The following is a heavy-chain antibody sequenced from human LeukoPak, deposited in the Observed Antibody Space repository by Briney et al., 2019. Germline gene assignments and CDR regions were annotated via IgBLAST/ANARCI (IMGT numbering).Heavy chain of an antibody. CDR1: GGTFSNYA. J-gene: IGHJ3*02. CDR3: ARGSPPIIGVVPTASLLDAFDM. D-gene: IGHD2-2*01. V-gene: IGHV1-69*01. CDR2: IIPIFGSA. Sequence: SVKGSCKGPGGTFSNYAFSWGRKAPGQGLELMGGIIPIFGSASYSQKFQGRVTITADESTTTAYMELSSLRSDDTAIYYCARGSPPIIGVVPTASLLDAFDMWGQGTMVTVSS.